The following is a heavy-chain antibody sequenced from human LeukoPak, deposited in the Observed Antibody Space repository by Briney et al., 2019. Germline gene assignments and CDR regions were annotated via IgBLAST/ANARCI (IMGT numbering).Heavy chain of an antibody. CDR1: GGSIRSYY. CDR2: MSTSGGT. D-gene: IGHD2-21*02. J-gene: IGHJ4*02. Sequence: SETLSLTCTVSGGSIRSYYWSWIRQPAGKRLEWIGRMSTSGGTNYNPSLKSRATMSLDTSKNLFSLKVRSVTAADTAVYYCARGLLGGGGDFTHFDYWGQGTLVTVSS. CDR3: ARGLLGGGGDFTHFDY. V-gene: IGHV4-4*07.